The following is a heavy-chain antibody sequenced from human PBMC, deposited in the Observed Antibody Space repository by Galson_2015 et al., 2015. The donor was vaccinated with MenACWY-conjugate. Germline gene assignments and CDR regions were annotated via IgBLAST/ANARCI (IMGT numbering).Heavy chain of an antibody. CDR1: GFTFSSYW. CDR3: ARDTRGHFDY. J-gene: IGHJ4*02. Sequence: SLRLSCAVSGFTFSSYWMSWVRQAPGKGLEWVANIKQDGREKNYVDSVKGRFTISRDNADNSAYLQMDSLRVDDTAVYYCARDTRGHFDYWGQGTLVTFSS. CDR2: IKQDGREK. V-gene: IGHV3-7*03.